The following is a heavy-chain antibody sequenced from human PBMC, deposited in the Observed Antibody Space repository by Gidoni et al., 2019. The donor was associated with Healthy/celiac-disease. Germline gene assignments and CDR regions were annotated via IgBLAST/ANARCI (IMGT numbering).Heavy chain of an antibody. CDR2: ISSSSSYI. D-gene: IGHD3-9*01. J-gene: IGHJ6*02. CDR1: GLTFSSYS. CDR3: ATTPVGILTDPPLDV. Sequence: EVQLVESVGGPVKPGGSLRLACAASGLTFSSYSMNWVRQAPGKGLEGVSSISSSSSYIYYADSVKGRFTISRDNTKNSLYLQMNGLRAEDTAVYYCATTPVGILTDPPLDVWGQGTTVTVSS. V-gene: IGHV3-21*01.